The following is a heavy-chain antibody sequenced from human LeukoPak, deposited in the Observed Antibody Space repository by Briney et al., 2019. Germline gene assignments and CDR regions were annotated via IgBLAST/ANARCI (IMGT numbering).Heavy chain of an antibody. D-gene: IGHD6-19*01. CDR2: ISYDGSKK. CDR3: ARSRSASTSGWYDYFDY. CDR1: GFTFSSSA. Sequence: GGSLRLSCAASGFTFSSSAMQWVRQAPGKGLEWVAVISYDGSKKYYADSVKGRFTISRDDSKNTLYLQMNSLRGEDTAVCYCARSRSASTSGWYDYFDYWGRGTLVTVSS. V-gene: IGHV3-30*04. J-gene: IGHJ4*02.